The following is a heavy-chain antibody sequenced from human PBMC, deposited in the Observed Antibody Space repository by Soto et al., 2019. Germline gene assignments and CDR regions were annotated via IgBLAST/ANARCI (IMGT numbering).Heavy chain of an antibody. CDR3: PRAYGIYNYYYYGMDV. CDR1: GGSFSGYY. Sequence: QVQLQQWGAGLLKPSETLSLTCAVYGGSFSGYYWSWIRQPPGKGLEWIGEINHSGSTNYNPSLKSRVTISVDTPKNQFSLKLGSVTAADTAVYYCPRAYGIYNYYYYGMDVWGQGTTVTVSS. J-gene: IGHJ6*02. V-gene: IGHV4-34*01. D-gene: IGHD3-10*01. CDR2: INHSGST.